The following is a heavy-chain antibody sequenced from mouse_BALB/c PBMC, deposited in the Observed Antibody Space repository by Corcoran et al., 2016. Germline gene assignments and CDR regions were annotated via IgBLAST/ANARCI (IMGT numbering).Heavy chain of an antibody. V-gene: IGHV3-6*02. Sequence: DVQLQESGPGLVKPSQSLSLTCSVTGYSITSGYYWNWIRQFPGNKLEWMGYISYDGSNNYNPSLKNRISITRDTPKNQFFLKLNSVNTEDTATYYCARYYSGSSYFDYWGQGTTLTVSS. J-gene: IGHJ2*01. CDR2: ISYDGSN. D-gene: IGHD1-1*01. CDR1: GYSITSGYY. CDR3: ARYYSGSSYFDY.